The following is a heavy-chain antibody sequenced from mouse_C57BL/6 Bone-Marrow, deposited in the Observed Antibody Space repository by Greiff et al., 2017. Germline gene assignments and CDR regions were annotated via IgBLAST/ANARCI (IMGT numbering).Heavy chain of an antibody. CDR3: ARREEELGLAMDY. CDR2: FYPGSGSI. D-gene: IGHD3-1*01. J-gene: IGHJ4*01. Sequence: VKLMESGAELVKPGASVKLSCKASGYTFNEYTIHWVKQRSGQGLEWIGWFYPGSGSIKYNEKFKDKATLTADKSSSTAYMELRRLTSEDTAVYFCARREEELGLAMDYWGQGTSVTVSS. V-gene: IGHV1-62-2*01. CDR1: GYTFNEYT.